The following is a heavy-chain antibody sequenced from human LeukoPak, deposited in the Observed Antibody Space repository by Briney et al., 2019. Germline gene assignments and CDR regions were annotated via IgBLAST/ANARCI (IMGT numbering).Heavy chain of an antibody. CDR3: ARDKEWFGP. CDR1: GGSISSSSYY. J-gene: IGHJ5*02. V-gene: IGHV4-39*07. CDR2: IYYSGST. Sequence: SETLSLTCTVSGGSISSSSYYWGWIRQPPGKGLEWIGSIYYSGSTYYNPSLKSRVTISVDTSKNQFSLKLSSVTAAGTAVYYCARDKEWFGPWGQGTRVTVS.